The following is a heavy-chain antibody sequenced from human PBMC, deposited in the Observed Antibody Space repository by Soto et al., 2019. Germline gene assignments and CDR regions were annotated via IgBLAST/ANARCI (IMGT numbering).Heavy chain of an antibody. V-gene: IGHV3-23*01. J-gene: IGHJ4*02. CDR2: FSSSAGST. CDR3: AKGRESSTSAQYSFDY. CDR1: GFSFSRYA. D-gene: IGHD2-2*01. Sequence: EVQLLQSGGGLVQPGGSLRLSCAASGFSFSRYAMSWVRQAPGKALEWVAAFSSSAGSTYYADSVKGRFTISRDTSKSKLSLQMNSLRADDTAVYYCAKGRESSTSAQYSFDYWGQGTLVTVSS.